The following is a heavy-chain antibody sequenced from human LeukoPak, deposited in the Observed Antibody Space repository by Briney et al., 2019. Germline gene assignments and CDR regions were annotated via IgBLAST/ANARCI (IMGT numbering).Heavy chain of an antibody. V-gene: IGHV4-34*01. J-gene: IGHJ4*02. D-gene: IGHD4-17*01. CDR1: GGSFRGYY. CDR2: INHSGST. CDR3: ARLYGDYTPLFDY. Sequence: PSETLSLTCAVYGGSFRGYYWSWIRQPPGKGLEWIGEINHSGSTNYNPSLKSRVTISVDTSKNQFSLKLSSVTAADTAVYYCARLYGDYTPLFDYWGQGTLVTVSS.